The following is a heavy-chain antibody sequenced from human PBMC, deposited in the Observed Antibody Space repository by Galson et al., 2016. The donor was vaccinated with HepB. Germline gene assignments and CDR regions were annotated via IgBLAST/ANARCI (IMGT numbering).Heavy chain of an antibody. Sequence: SETLSLTCTVSGGSISGYYWSWIRQPPGKGLEWIGYIYDSGSTNYNLSLQSRVTISADTSKNQFSLMLSSVTAADTAVYFCARDHCTGGVCYSSPWYYGMDVWGQGTTVTVSS. D-gene: IGHD2-8*02. CDR3: ARDHCTGGVCYSSPWYYGMDV. CDR2: IYDSGST. CDR1: GGSISGYY. J-gene: IGHJ6*02. V-gene: IGHV4-59*12.